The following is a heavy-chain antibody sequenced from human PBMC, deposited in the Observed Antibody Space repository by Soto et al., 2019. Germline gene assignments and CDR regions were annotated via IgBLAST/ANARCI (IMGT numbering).Heavy chain of an antibody. CDR1: GFTFSSYG. CDR2: IWYDGSNK. D-gene: IGHD3-3*01. CDR3: AGGRFLEWFRAVDI. Sequence: PGGSLRLSYAASGFTFSSYGMHWVRQAPGKGLEWVAVIWYDGSNKYYADSVKGRFTISRDNSKNTLYLQMNSLRAGDTAVYYCAGGRFLEWFRAVDIWGQGTMVTVSS. V-gene: IGHV3-33*01. J-gene: IGHJ3*02.